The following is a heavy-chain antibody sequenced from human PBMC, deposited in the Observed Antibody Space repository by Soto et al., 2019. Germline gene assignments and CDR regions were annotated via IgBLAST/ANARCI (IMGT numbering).Heavy chain of an antibody. V-gene: IGHV1-8*01. CDR3: ASSDSGWYLY. J-gene: IGHJ4*02. Sequence: QVQLVQSGAEVKKPGASVKVSCKVSGYTFTSYDINWVRQATGQGLDWMGWMNPNNGNTGFAQKLQGRITMTRNTSISTAYIELSSLRSEDTPVYYCASSDSGWYLYWGQGNLVTVSS. CDR2: MNPNNGNT. CDR1: GYTFTSYD. D-gene: IGHD6-19*01.